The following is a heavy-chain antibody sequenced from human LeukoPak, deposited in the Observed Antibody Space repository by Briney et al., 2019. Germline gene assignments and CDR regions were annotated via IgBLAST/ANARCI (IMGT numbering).Heavy chain of an antibody. J-gene: IGHJ6*03. V-gene: IGHV4-39*07. CDR1: GGSISSSSYY. CDR3: ARDVIRYYYYMDV. CDR2: IYYSGST. Sequence: SETLSLTCTVSGGSISSSSYYWGWIRQPPGKGLEWIGSIYYSGSTYYNPSLKGRVTISVDTSKNQFSLKLSSVTAADTAVYYCARDVIRYYYYMDVWGKGTTVTVSS. D-gene: IGHD2/OR15-2a*01.